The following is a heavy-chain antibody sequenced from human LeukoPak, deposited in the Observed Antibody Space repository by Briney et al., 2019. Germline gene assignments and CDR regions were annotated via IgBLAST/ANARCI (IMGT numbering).Heavy chain of an antibody. J-gene: IGHJ6*02. Sequence: GRSLRLSCAASGFTFDDYAMHWVRQAPGKGLEWVSGISWNSGSIGYADSVKGRFTISRDNAKNSLYLQMNSLRAEDTALYYCAKDVRGGSSWSPVSYGMDVWGQGTTVTVSS. CDR1: GFTFDDYA. D-gene: IGHD6-13*01. V-gene: IGHV3-9*01. CDR3: AKDVRGGSSWSPVSYGMDV. CDR2: ISWNSGSI.